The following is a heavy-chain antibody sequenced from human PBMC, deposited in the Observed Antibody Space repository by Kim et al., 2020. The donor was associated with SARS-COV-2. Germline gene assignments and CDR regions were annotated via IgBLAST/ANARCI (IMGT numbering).Heavy chain of an antibody. D-gene: IGHD3-22*01. J-gene: IGHJ4*02. CDR1: GFTFSSYA. Sequence: GGSLRLSCAASGFTFSSYAMHWVRQAPGKGLEWVAVISYDGSNKYYADSVKGRFTISRDNSKNTLYLQMNSLRAEDTAVYYCVRVGDRSGYYPPFDYWGQGTLVTVSS. V-gene: IGHV3-30*04. CDR2: ISYDGSNK. CDR3: VRVGDRSGYYPPFDY.